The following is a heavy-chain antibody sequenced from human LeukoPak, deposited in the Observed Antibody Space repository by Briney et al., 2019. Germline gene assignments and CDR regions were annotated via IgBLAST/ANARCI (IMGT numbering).Heavy chain of an antibody. J-gene: IGHJ4*02. V-gene: IGHV3-74*01. CDR3: ARDPTIFDSGMFDY. Sequence: GGSLRLSCAASGFTFSSYWMLWVRQAPGKGLVWVSRINSDGSSTSYADSVKGRFTISRDNAKNTLYLQMNSLRAEDPAVYYCARDPTIFDSGMFDYWGQGTLVTVSS. CDR1: GFTFSSYW. D-gene: IGHD3-3*01. CDR2: INSDGSST.